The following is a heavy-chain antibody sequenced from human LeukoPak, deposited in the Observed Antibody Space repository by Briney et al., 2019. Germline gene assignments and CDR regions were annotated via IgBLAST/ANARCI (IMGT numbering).Heavy chain of an antibody. J-gene: IGHJ4*02. Sequence: GASVKASCKASGYTFTSYGISWVRQAPGQGLEWMGWISAYNGNTNYAQKLQGRVTMTTDTSTSTAYMELRSLRSDDTAVYYCARARGVGCSGGSCRYFDYWGQGTLVTVSS. CDR2: ISAYNGNT. D-gene: IGHD2-15*01. CDR3: ARARGVGCSGGSCRYFDY. V-gene: IGHV1-18*01. CDR1: GYTFTSYG.